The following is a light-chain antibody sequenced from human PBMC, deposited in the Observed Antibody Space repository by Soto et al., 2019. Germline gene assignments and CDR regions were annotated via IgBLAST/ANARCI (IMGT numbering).Light chain of an antibody. Sequence: EIVLTQSPGTLSLSPGERATLSCRASQSVSSTYLAWYQQKPGQAPRLRIYGASSRATGMQDRFSGSGFGTDFTLTISRLQPEDFAVYNCQPYGNLVLTFGRGTKVEIK. V-gene: IGKV3-20*01. CDR1: QSVSSTY. J-gene: IGKJ4*01. CDR3: QPYGNLVLT. CDR2: GAS.